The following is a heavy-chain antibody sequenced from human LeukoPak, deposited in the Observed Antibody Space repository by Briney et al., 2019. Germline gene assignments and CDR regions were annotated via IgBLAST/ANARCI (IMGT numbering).Heavy chain of an antibody. Sequence: SETLSLTCTVSGGSISSSSYYWGWIRQPPGKGLEWIGSIYYSGSTYYNPSLKSRVTIPVDTSKNQFSLKLSSVTAADTAVYYCASTSSSWSGYFDYWGQGTLVTVSS. J-gene: IGHJ4*02. CDR2: IYYSGST. D-gene: IGHD6-13*01. CDR3: ASTSSSWSGYFDY. V-gene: IGHV4-39*07. CDR1: GGSISSSSYY.